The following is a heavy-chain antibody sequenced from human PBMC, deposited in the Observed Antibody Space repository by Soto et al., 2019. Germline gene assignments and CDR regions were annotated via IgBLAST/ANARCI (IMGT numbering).Heavy chain of an antibody. Sequence: PSETLSLTCAVSGGSISSSNWWSWVRQPPGKGLEWIGEIYHSGSTNYNPSLKSRVTISVDKTKNQFSLKLSSVTAADTAVYYCARGKAAAGSPGDYYYYGMDVGGQGTTVTVSS. CDR2: IYHSGST. D-gene: IGHD6-13*01. V-gene: IGHV4-4*02. CDR1: GGSISSSNW. J-gene: IGHJ6*02. CDR3: ARGKAAAGSPGDYYYYGMDV.